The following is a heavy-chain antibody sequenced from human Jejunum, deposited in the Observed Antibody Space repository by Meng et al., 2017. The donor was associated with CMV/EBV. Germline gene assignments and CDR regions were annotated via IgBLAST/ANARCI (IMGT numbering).Heavy chain of an antibody. V-gene: IGHV4-4*07. CDR1: GGSVNNYS. CDR3: ARGPGASTREGFDY. Sequence: VLLKESGQVLGNPPATLSPTCLLAGGSVNNYSGSWIRQSAAKGLGWSGRFYSCYTYKYHPSLDSRVTMSLDKYKNQCSLNLRSVNAADTATYYCARGPGASTREGFDYWGLGTLVTVSS. J-gene: IGHJ4*02. D-gene: IGHD1-26*01. CDR2: FYSCYTY.